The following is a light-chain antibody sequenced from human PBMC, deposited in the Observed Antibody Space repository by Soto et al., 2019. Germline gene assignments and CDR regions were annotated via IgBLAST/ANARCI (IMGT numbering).Light chain of an antibody. Sequence: QSVLTQPRSVSESHGQSVTISCTGTSSDVGGYNYVSWYQHHPGKAPELVIYDVSKRPSGVPDRFSGSKSGSTASLTISGLQAEDEADYYCCSYGGSYSLLFGGGTKLTVL. V-gene: IGLV2-11*01. CDR1: SSDVGGYNY. CDR2: DVS. J-gene: IGLJ2*01. CDR3: CSYGGSYSLL.